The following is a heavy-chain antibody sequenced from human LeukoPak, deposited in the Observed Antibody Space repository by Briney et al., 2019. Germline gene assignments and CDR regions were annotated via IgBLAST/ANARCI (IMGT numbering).Heavy chain of an antibody. CDR2: ISSSSGYI. CDR3: ARTSGESQAALRAPFDY. Sequence: GGSLRLSCADSGFTFSSYSMNWVRQAPGKGLEWVSSISSSSGYIYYADSVKGRFTISRDNAKNSLFLQMNSLRAEDAAVYFCARTSGESQAALRAPFDYWGQGTLATVSS. V-gene: IGHV3-21*01. D-gene: IGHD6-6*01. J-gene: IGHJ4*02. CDR1: GFTFSSYS.